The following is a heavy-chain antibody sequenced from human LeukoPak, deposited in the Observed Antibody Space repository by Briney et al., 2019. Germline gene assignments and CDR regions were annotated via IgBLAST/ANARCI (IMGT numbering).Heavy chain of an antibody. D-gene: IGHD6-13*01. J-gene: IGHJ5*02. Sequence: ASVTVSCQASGYTFTGYYMHWLRQAPAQGLEWMGIINPSGGSTSYAQKFQGRVTMTRDMSTSTVYMELSSLTSEDTAVYYCARHPIGGAAAGTVGFNWFDPWGQGTLVTVSS. V-gene: IGHV1-46*01. CDR1: GYTFTGYY. CDR2: INPSGGST. CDR3: ARHPIGGAAAGTVGFNWFDP.